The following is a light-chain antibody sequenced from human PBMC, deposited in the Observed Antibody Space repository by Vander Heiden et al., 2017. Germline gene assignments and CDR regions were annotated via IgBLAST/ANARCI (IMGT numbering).Light chain of an antibody. Sequence: EIVLKQSPATLSLSPGERATLSCRASQSVSSYLAWYQQKPGQAPRLHIYDASNKATGIPARFSGSGSGTDFTLTISSLEPEDFAVYYCQQRSNWLWTFGQGTKVEIK. CDR1: QSVSSY. CDR2: DAS. J-gene: IGKJ1*01. V-gene: IGKV3-11*01. CDR3: QQRSNWLWT.